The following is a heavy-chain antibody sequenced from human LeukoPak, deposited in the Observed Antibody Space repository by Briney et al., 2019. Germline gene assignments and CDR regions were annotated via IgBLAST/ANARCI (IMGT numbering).Heavy chain of an antibody. V-gene: IGHV3-23*01. CDR1: GFTFSSYA. J-gene: IGHJ6*02. Sequence: PGGSLRLSCAASGFTFSSYAMSWVRQAPGEGVEGGSTFSGSGGRTYYADSVKGRFTISRDNSKNTLYLQMNSLRAEDTAVYYCAKDGYYDFWSGYLTGSHYYYGMDVWGQGTTVTVSS. CDR3: AKDGYYDFWSGYLTGSHYYYGMDV. D-gene: IGHD3-3*01. CDR2: FSGSGGRT.